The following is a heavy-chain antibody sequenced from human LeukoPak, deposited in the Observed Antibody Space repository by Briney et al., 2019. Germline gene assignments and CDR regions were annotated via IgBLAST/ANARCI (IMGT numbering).Heavy chain of an antibody. CDR2: INAGNGNT. J-gene: IGHJ4*02. CDR3: ARGSQWLATDY. Sequence: GSSVKVSCKASGYTFTSYAMHWVRQAPGQRLEWMGWINAGNGNTKYSQKFQGRVTITRDTSASTAYMELSSLRSEDTAVYYCARGSQWLATDYWGQGTLVTVSS. D-gene: IGHD6-19*01. V-gene: IGHV1-3*01. CDR1: GYTFTSYA.